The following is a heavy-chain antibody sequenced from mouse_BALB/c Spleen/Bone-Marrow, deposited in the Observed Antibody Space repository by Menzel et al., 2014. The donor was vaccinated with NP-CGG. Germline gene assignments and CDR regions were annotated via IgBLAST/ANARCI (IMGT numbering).Heavy chain of an antibody. CDR2: ISNGGNYT. Sequence: EVKVVDSGGALVKPGGSLKLSCAASGFTFSDYAMSWVRQSPEKRLEWVAEISNGGNYTYYPDTVTGRFTISRDNAKNTLYLEMSSLRSEGTAMYYCSRNSNYSFDFWGQGTTLTVSS. V-gene: IGHV5-9-4*01. D-gene: IGHD2-5*01. J-gene: IGHJ2*01. CDR1: GFTFSDYA. CDR3: SRNSNYSFDF.